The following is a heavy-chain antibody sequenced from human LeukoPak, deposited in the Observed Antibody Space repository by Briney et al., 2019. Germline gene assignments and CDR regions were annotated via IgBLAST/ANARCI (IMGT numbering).Heavy chain of an antibody. V-gene: IGHV4-39*01. D-gene: IGHD2-2*01. J-gene: IGHJ5*02. CDR1: GGSISSSSYY. CDR2: IYYSGST. CDR3: ARQVEDIVVVPAGNNWFDP. Sequence: PSETLSLSCTVSGGSISSSSYYWGWIRQPPGKGLEWIGSIYYSGSTYYNPSLKSRVTISVDTSKNQFSLKLSSVTAADTAVYYCARQVEDIVVVPAGNNWFDPCGQGTLVTVSS.